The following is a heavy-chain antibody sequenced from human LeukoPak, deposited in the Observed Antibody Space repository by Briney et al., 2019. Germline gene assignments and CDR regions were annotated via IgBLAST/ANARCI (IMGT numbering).Heavy chain of an antibody. V-gene: IGHV4-34*01. CDR3: ARGRGMGAAAGHNWFDP. CDR2: IKHSGST. J-gene: IGHJ5*02. Sequence: SETLSLTCAVYGGSFSGYYWSWIRKPPGKGLEWIGEIKHSGSTNYNPSLKSRVTISVDTSKNQFSLKLSSVTAADTAVYYCARGRGMGAAAGHNWFDPWGQGTLVTVSS. CDR1: GGSFSGYY. D-gene: IGHD6-13*01.